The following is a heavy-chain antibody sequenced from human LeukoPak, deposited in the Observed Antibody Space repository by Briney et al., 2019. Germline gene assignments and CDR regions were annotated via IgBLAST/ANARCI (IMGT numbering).Heavy chain of an antibody. CDR3: ARSWAAAYYYYGMDV. D-gene: IGHD6-13*01. CDR2: MNPNSGNT. J-gene: IGHJ6*02. CDR1: GYTFTSYD. V-gene: IGHV1-8*01. Sequence: ASVKVSCKASGYTFTSYDINWVRQATGQGLEWMGWMNPNSGNTGYAQKLQGRVTMTRNTSISTAYMELSSLRSEDTAVYYCARSWAAAYYYYGMDVWGQGTTVTVSS.